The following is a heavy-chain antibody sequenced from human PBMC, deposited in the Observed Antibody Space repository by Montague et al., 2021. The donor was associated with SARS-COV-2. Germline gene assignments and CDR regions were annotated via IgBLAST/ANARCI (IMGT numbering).Heavy chain of an antibody. CDR3: ARATFTNSPFGFSNKLRSRYNGMDV. J-gene: IGHJ6*01. Sequence: SETLSLTCTVSGVVERRRRSEEHTSELQSHHERVCGLLLNGRTNYNPSLKSRVTIAVDTSKNQVSLKLTSATAADTAFFYCARATFTNSPFGFSNKLRSRYNGMDVWGQGTTVTVSA. D-gene: IGHD5-12*01. CDR1: GVVERRRR. CDR2: LLNGRT. V-gene: IGHV4-34*12.